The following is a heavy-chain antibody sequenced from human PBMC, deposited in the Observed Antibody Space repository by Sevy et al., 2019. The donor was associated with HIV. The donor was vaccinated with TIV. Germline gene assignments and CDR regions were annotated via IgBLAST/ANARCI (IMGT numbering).Heavy chain of an antibody. Sequence: GGSLRLSYAASGFTFSNYAVHWVRQAPGKGLEWVALISHDGIDKQYADSVKGRFTISRDDSKNTLYLQMSSLRAEDTAVYYCARDLPHLLPWELSRGSDYWGPGTLVTVSS. CDR3: ARDLPHLLPWELSRGSDY. J-gene: IGHJ4*02. CDR2: ISHDGIDK. D-gene: IGHD3-16*02. CDR1: GFTFSNYA. V-gene: IGHV3-30*04.